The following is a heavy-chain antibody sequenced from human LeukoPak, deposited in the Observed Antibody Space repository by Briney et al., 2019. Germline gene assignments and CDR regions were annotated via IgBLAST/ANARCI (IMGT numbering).Heavy chain of an antibody. V-gene: IGHV4-38-2*02. D-gene: IGHD6-13*01. Sequence: PSETPSLICSVSGYSISRGYFWGWIRQTPVKGLEWIATIYESGTYYSPSLKSRLTISMDTSKNRFFLNLRSMTAADTAIYYCARVPPLRGSNWYGRWFDPWGQGILVTVSS. CDR3: ARVPPLRGSNWYGRWFDP. CDR1: GYSISRGYF. J-gene: IGHJ5*02. CDR2: IYESGT.